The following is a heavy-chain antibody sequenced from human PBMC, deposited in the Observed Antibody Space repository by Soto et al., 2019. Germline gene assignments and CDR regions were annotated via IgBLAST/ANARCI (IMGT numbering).Heavy chain of an antibody. V-gene: IGHV3-66*01. J-gene: IGHJ6*03. D-gene: IGHD6-19*01. CDR2: IYSGGST. CDR3: ARDNAVAGTYYYYYMDV. Sequence: EVQLVESGGGLVQPGGSLRLSCAASGFTVSSNYMSWVRQAPGKGLEWVSVIYSGGSTYYADSVKGRFTISRDNSKNTLYLQMNSLRAEDTAVYYCARDNAVAGTYYYYYMDVWGKGTTVTVSS. CDR1: GFTVSSNY.